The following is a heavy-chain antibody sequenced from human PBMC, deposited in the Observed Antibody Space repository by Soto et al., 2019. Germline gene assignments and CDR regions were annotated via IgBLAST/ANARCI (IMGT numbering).Heavy chain of an antibody. Sequence: ASVKVSCKASGYTLTSYYLHWVRQAPGQGLEWLGIMNPSAGSSSYAQTFQGRITMTRDTSMSTVYMELSSLRSEDTAVYYCARGRSMWLLPHSFDYWGQGTLVTVSS. CDR2: MNPSAGSS. V-gene: IGHV1-46*01. D-gene: IGHD3-22*01. CDR3: ARGRSMWLLPHSFDY. J-gene: IGHJ4*02. CDR1: GYTLTSYY.